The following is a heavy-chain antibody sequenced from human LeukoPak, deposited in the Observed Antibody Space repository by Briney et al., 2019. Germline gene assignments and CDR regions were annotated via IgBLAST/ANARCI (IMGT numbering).Heavy chain of an antibody. CDR3: ARDTELERPGYYGMDV. CDR2: ISSSSSYI. V-gene: IGHV3-21*01. J-gene: IGHJ6*02. Sequence: GGSLRLSCAASGFTFSSYGMNWVRQAPGKGLEWVSSISSSSSYIYYADSLKGRFTISRDNAKNSLYLQMNSLRAEDTAVYYCARDTELERPGYYGMDVWGQGATVTVSS. CDR1: GFTFSSYG. D-gene: IGHD1-1*01.